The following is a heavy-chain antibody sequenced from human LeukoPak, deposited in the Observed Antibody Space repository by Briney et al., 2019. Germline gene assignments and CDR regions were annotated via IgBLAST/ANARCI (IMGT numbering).Heavy chain of an antibody. CDR1: GYTFTGYY. V-gene: IGHV1-2*06. CDR3: ARDGDPYYYYYMDV. Sequence: SVKVSCKASGYTFTGYYMRWVRQAPGQGLEWMGRINPNSGGTNYAQKFQGRVTMTRDTSISTAYMELSRLRSDDTAVYYCARDGDPYYYYYMDVWGKGTTVTVSS. D-gene: IGHD3-3*01. J-gene: IGHJ6*03. CDR2: INPNSGGT.